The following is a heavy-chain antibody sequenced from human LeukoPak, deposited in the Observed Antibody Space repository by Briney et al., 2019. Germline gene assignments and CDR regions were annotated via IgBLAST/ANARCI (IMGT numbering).Heavy chain of an antibody. CDR3: ARKISDYVWGSYRYTYHYGMDV. V-gene: IGHV1-18*01. CDR1: GYTFTSYG. Sequence: GASVKVSSKASGYTFTSYGISWVRQAPGQGLEWMGWISAYNGNTNYAQKLQGRVTMTTDTSTSTSYMELRSLRSDDTAVYYCARKISDYVWGSYRYTYHYGMDVWGQGTTVTASS. CDR2: ISAYNGNT. J-gene: IGHJ6*02. D-gene: IGHD3-16*02.